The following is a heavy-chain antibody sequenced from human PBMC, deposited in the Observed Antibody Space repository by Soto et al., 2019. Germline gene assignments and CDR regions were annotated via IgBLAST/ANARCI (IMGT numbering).Heavy chain of an antibody. J-gene: IGHJ4*02. CDR3: AKEYGSTWIDH. V-gene: IGHV3-30*18. CDR1: GFTFSTYG. D-gene: IGHD6-13*01. Sequence: SLIVSCAASGFTFSTYGMHWVRQAPGKGLEWVAAMSYDGTKEYYADSVKGRFTISRDNSRNTLFLQLNSLRAEDTAVYYCAKEYGSTWIDHWGQGPLVTVSS. CDR2: MSYDGTKE.